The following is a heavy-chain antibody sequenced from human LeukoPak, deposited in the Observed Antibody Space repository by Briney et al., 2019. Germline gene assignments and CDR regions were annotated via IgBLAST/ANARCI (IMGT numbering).Heavy chain of an antibody. V-gene: IGHV3-33*01. J-gene: IGHJ4*02. D-gene: IGHD6-25*01. CDR1: GFTFSTCQ. CDR2: IWYDGSKK. CDR3: ARENRDCSNSNGYFDY. Sequence: GGSLRLSCAASGFTFSTCQMHWVRQAPGKGLEWVAVIWYDGSKKDYGDSVKGRFTISRDNSKNTVYLQMNSLRAEDTAVYFCARENRDCSNSNGYFDYWGQGTLVTVSA.